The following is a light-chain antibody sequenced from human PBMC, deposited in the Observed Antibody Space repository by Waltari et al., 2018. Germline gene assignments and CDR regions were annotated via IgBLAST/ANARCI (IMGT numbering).Light chain of an antibody. V-gene: IGKV4-1*01. CDR1: QSVLYSSDNKNY. Sequence: DIVMIQSPDSLAVSLGERATINCKSSQSVLYSSDNKNYLTWYQQKPGQPPELLIYWASTRESGVPDRFSGSGSGTDFTLTISRLQAEDVAVYYCQQYYSFPQTFGQGTKVEIK. CDR3: QQYYSFPQT. CDR2: WAS. J-gene: IGKJ1*01.